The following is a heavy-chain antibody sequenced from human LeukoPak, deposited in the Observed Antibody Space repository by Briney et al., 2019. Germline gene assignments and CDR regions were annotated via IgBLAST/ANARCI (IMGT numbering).Heavy chain of an antibody. Sequence: GRSLRLSCAASGFTFSSYGMQWVRQAPGKGLEWVAVIWYDGSNKYYADSVKGRFTISRDNSKNTLYLQMNSLRAEDTAVYYCAREVSALDYWGQGTLVTVSS. CDR3: AREVSALDY. CDR2: IWYDGSNK. CDR1: GFTFSSYG. V-gene: IGHV3-33*01. J-gene: IGHJ4*02.